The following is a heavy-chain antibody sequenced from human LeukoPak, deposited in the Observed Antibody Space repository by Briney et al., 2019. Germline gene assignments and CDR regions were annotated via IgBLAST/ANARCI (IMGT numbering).Heavy chain of an antibody. V-gene: IGHV3-23*01. CDR1: GFTFSSYA. Sequence: PGGSLRLSCAASGFTFSSYAMSWVRQAPGKGLEWVSAISGSGGSTYYADSVKGRFTISRDNSKNTLYLQMNSLRAEDTAVYYCARDRGVRGDNWFDPWGQGTLVTVSS. D-gene: IGHD3-10*01. CDR2: ISGSGGST. J-gene: IGHJ5*02. CDR3: ARDRGVRGDNWFDP.